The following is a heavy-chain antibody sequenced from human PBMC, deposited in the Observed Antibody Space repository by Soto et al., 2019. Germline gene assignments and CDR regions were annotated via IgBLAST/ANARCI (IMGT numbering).Heavy chain of an antibody. CDR2: IYYSGST. CDR1: DDSISRGWSY. Sequence: PSQTPSLTCPVSDDSISRGWSYYSWIXXHPGKGLEWIGYIYYSGSTYYXPXLXXXXTXXXXXXKNQFSLKLSSVTAADTAVYYCARAVTTNRFRAFDIWAQGTMVTVS. V-gene: IGHV4-31*01. D-gene: IGHD4-17*01. CDR3: ARAVTTNRFRAFDI. J-gene: IGHJ3*02.